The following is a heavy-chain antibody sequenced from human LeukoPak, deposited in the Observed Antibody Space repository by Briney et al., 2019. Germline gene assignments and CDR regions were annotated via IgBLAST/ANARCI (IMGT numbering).Heavy chain of an antibody. CDR3: AIRVATINYYYYYMDV. D-gene: IGHD5-12*01. CDR1: GGSISSSSYY. J-gene: IGHJ6*03. V-gene: IGHV4-39*01. Sequence: SETLSLTCTVSGGSISSSSYYWGWIRQPPGKGLGWIGSIYYSGSTYYNPSLKSRVTISVDTSKNQFSLKLSSVTAADTAVYYCAIRVATINYYYYYMDVWGKGTTVTVSS. CDR2: IYYSGST.